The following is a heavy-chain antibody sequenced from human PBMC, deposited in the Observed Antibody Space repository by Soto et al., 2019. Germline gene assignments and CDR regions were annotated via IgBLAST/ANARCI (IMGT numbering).Heavy chain of an antibody. D-gene: IGHD3-10*01. CDR1: GDTFNFYS. J-gene: IGHJ4*02. CDR2: VNPIVSMS. Sequence: QVQLVQSGAEVKRPGSSVKVSCKASGDTFNFYSINWVRQAPGLGLEWMGRVNPIVSMSNYAQRFQGRVTITADKATITAYMELSVLRCEDTAFYYCATSYGSGYRAFHYWGQGALVTVSS. V-gene: IGHV1-69*04. CDR3: ATSYGSGYRAFHY.